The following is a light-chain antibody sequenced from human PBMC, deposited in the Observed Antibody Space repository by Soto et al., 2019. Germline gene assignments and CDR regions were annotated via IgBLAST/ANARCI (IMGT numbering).Light chain of an antibody. CDR1: SSDVGGYNY. Sequence: QSVLTQAASVSGSTGQSITISCTGTSSDVGGYNYVSWYQQHPGKAPKLMIYEVSNRPSGVSNRFSGSKSGNTASLTISGLQAEDEADYYCTSYTTTSTGVFGGGTKVTVL. CDR2: EVS. J-gene: IGLJ3*02. CDR3: TSYTTTSTGV. V-gene: IGLV2-14*01.